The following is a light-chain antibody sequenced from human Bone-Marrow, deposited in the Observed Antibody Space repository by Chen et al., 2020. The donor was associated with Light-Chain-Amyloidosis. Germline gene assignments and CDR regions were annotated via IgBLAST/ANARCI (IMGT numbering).Light chain of an antibody. CDR2: DAS. CDR1: QSVSSY. Sequence: ELGWTQSPATLSVSPVERATLSCRAIQSVSSYLAWYQQKPGQAPRLLIYDASNRATGIPARFSGSGSGTDFTLTISSLEPEDFAVYYCQQRSNWPRTFGQGTKVEIK. V-gene: IGKV3-11*01. CDR3: QQRSNWPRT. J-gene: IGKJ1*01.